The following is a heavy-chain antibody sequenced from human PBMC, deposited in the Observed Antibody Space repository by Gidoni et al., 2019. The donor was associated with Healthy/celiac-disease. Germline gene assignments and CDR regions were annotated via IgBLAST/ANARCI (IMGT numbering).Heavy chain of an antibody. J-gene: IGHJ4*02. D-gene: IGHD5-18*01. CDR1: GFTFSSYE. V-gene: IGHV3-48*03. Sequence: EVQLVESGGGLVQTGGSLSLSCEASGFTFSSYEMNWVRQAPGKGLEWVSYISSSGSTIYYADSVKGRFTISRDNAKSSLYLQMNSLRAEDTAVYYCAREYSYGTHYFDYWGQGTLVTVSS. CDR2: ISSSGSTI. CDR3: AREYSYGTHYFDY.